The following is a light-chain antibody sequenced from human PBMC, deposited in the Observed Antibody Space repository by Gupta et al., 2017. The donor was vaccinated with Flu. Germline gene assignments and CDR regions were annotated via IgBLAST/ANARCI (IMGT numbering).Light chain of an antibody. CDR2: KAS. J-gene: IGKJ2*01. Sequence: IQMTQSPSTLSASAGDRVTITCRASESISTWLAWYQQKPGKAPKLLIYKASSVESGVPSRFSGSGSGTEFTLTISSLQPDDFAAYYCQQLNTYPYNFGQGTKLEIK. CDR1: ESISTW. V-gene: IGKV1-5*03. CDR3: QQLNTYPYN.